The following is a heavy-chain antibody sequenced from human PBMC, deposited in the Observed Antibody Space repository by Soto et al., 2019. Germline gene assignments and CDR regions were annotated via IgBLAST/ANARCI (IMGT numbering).Heavy chain of an antibody. V-gene: IGHV4-4*02. CDR3: AGRITIFGVVLGEAFSS. CDR2: IYHSGST. J-gene: IGHJ5*02. Sequence: SETLSLTCAVSGGSISSSNWWSWVRQPPGKGLEWIGEIYHSGSTNYNPSLKSRVTISVDKSKNQFSLKLSSVTAADTAVYYCAGRITIFGVVLGEAFSSWGQGSLVPVSS. CDR1: GGSISSSNW. D-gene: IGHD3-3*01.